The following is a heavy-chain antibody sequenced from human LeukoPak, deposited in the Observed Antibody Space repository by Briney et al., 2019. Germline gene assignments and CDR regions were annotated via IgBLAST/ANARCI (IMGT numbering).Heavy chain of an antibody. CDR2: ISHSGST. J-gene: IGHJ3*02. V-gene: IGHV4-39*01. Sequence: SETLSLTCTVSGGSISSSAYYWGWIRQSPGKGLEWIGTISHSGSTYYNPSLKSRLTISVDTSKNQFSLRLSSVAAADTAVYYCARHHYFWSGYYNAFDMWGQGTMVTVSS. CDR1: GGSISSSAYY. CDR3: ARHHYFWSGYYNAFDM. D-gene: IGHD3-3*01.